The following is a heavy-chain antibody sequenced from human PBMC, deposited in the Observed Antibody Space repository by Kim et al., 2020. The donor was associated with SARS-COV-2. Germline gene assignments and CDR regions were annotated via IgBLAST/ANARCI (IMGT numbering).Heavy chain of an antibody. CDR3: ARDRDNPYSGYGMDV. D-gene: IGHD5-12*01. V-gene: IGHV4-59*01. CDR1: GGSISSYY. J-gene: IGHJ6*02. CDR2: IYYSGST. Sequence: SETLSLTCTVSGGSISSYYWSWIRQPPGKGLEWIGYIYYSGSTNYNPSLKSRVTISVDTSKNQFSLKLSSVTAADTAVYYCARDRDNPYSGYGMDVWGQGTTVTVSS.